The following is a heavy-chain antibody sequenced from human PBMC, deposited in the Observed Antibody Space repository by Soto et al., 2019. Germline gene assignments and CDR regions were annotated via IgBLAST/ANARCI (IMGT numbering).Heavy chain of an antibody. CDR3: AIRIFGVEY. V-gene: IGHV3-23*01. J-gene: IGHJ4*02. D-gene: IGHD3-3*01. Sequence: EVQLLESGGGLVQPGGSLRLSCAAPGFTFSAYAMSWVRQAPGKGLEWVSAISGTSPSTYYADSVQGRFTISRDSSRKTLFLQMNTLRAEDTAVYFCAIRIFGVEYWGQGTQVTVSS. CDR2: ISGTSPST. CDR1: GFTFSAYA.